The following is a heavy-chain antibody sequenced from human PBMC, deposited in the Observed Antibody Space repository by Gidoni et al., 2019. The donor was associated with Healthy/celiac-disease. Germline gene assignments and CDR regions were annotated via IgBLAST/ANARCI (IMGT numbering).Heavy chain of an antibody. CDR1: GATISSGSYY. Sequence: QVQLQASGPGLVKPSQTLSLTGTVSGATISSGSYYWSWIRQPAGKGLEWIGRIYTSGSTNYNPSLKSRVTISVDTAKTQFSLKLSSVTAADTAVYYCARVKHTNGLWFGESTLFDYWGQGTLVTVSS. V-gene: IGHV4-61*02. CDR3: ARVKHTNGLWFGESTLFDY. J-gene: IGHJ4*02. D-gene: IGHD3-10*01. CDR2: IYTSGST.